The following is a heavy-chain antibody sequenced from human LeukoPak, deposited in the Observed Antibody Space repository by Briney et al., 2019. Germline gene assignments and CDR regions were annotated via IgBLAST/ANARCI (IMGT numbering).Heavy chain of an antibody. CDR1: GFTFSSYV. V-gene: IGHV3-33*08. CDR2: KD. D-gene: IGHD5-24*01. CDR3: ARELLGHGYNSGDFDY. J-gene: IGHJ4*02. Sequence: GGSLRLSCAASGFTFSSYVMHWVRQVPGKGLDWVAVKDYCADSVKGRFTASKDNSKGTLYLQMNSLRAEDTAVYYCARELLGHGYNSGDFDYWGQGTLVTVSS.